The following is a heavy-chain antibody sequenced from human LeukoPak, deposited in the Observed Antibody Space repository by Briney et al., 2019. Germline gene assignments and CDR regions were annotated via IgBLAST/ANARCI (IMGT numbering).Heavy chain of an antibody. CDR2: ISSSSSYI. D-gene: IGHD6-19*01. Sequence: GGSLRLSCAASGFTFSSYSMNWVRQAPGKGLEWVSSISSSSSYIYYADSVKGRFTISRGNSKNTLYLQMNSLRAEDTAVYYCAKPLAVAGTYYFDYWGQGTLVTVSS. CDR3: AKPLAVAGTYYFDY. CDR1: GFTFSSYS. J-gene: IGHJ4*02. V-gene: IGHV3-21*04.